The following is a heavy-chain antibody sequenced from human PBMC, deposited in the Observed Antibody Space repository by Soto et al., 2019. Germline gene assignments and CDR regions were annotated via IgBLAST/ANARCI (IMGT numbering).Heavy chain of an antibody. V-gene: IGHV3-23*01. Sequence: GGSLRLSCAASGFTFSSYAMSWVRQAPGKGLEWVSAISGSGGSTYYADSVKGRFTISRDNSKNTLYLQMNSLRAEDTAVYYCANFDHLYYDFWSGYFQDAFDIWGQGTMVTVSS. CDR1: GFTFSSYA. CDR2: ISGSGGST. CDR3: ANFDHLYYDFWSGYFQDAFDI. J-gene: IGHJ3*02. D-gene: IGHD3-3*01.